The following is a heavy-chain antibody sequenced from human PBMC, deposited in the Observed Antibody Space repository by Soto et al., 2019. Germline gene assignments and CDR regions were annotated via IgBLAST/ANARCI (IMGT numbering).Heavy chain of an antibody. CDR2: INAGNGNT. V-gene: IGHV1-3*01. CDR1: GYTFTSYA. CDR3: ARGPYYYDSSGYYYGPYDAFDI. J-gene: IGHJ3*02. D-gene: IGHD3-22*01. Sequence: ASVKVSCKASGYTFTSYAMHWVRQAPGQRLEWMGWINAGNGNTKYSQKFQGRVTITRDTSASTAYMELSSLRSEDTAVYYCARGPYYYDSSGYYYGPYDAFDIWGQGTMVTVS.